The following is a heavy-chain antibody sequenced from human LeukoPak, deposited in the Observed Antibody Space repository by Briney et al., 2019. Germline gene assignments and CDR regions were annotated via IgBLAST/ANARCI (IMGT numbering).Heavy chain of an antibody. CDR3: ARRQYCSSTSCQLYYYYYGMDV. CDR2: IYYSGST. J-gene: IGHJ6*02. D-gene: IGHD2-2*01. CDR1: GGSISSISYY. V-gene: IGHV4-39*01. Sequence: SETLSLTCTVSGGSISSISYYWGWIRQPPGKGLEWIGSIYYSGSTYYNPSLKSRVTISVDTSKNQFSLKLSSVTAADTAVYYCARRQYCSSTSCQLYYYYYGMDVWGQGTTVTVSS.